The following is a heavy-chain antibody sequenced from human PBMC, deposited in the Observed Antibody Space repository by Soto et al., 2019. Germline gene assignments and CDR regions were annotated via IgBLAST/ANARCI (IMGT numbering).Heavy chain of an antibody. CDR2: INGYNGNT. CDR3: ARMGAVPYYYYGMDV. V-gene: IGHV1-18*01. J-gene: IGHJ6*02. D-gene: IGHD3-16*01. Sequence: QVQLVQSGAEVKKPGASVKVSCKASGYTFSRSGIIWVRQAPGQGLEWRGWINGYNGNTNYTQKMQGRITMTTDTPTSTAYMELRSLRSADTAVYYCARMGAVPYYYYGMDVWGQGTTVIVSS. CDR1: GYTFSRSG.